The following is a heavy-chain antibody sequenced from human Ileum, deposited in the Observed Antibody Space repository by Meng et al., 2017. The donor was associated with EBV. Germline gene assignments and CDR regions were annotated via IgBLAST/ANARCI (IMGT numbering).Heavy chain of an antibody. V-gene: IGHV4-4*02. D-gene: IGHD6-19*01. CDR1: GGALSSSNW. Sequence: QVQLQELDPGLVQPSGSLSLTCVVSGGALSSSNWWRWVRQPPGEGLEWIGEIYHSGSTNYNPSLKSGVTISVDKSKNQFSLNLSSVTAAYTAVYYCARVGQWLPIDYWGQGTLVTVSS. J-gene: IGHJ4*02. CDR2: IYHSGST. CDR3: ARVGQWLPIDY.